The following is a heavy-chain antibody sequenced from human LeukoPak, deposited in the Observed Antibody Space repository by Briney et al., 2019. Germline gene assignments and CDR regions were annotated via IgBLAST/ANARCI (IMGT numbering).Heavy chain of an antibody. V-gene: IGHV3-7*01. D-gene: IGHD2-15*01. CDR2: IKKDGNEK. CDR3: ARDVRGGHFDY. CDR1: GFTFNNYW. J-gene: IGHJ4*02. Sequence: SGGSLRLSCAASGFTFNNYWMSWVRQAPGKGLEWVANIKKDGNEKYYEDSVKGRFTNSRDNAKNSLYLQMNSLRAEDTAVYYCARDVRGGHFDYWGQGTLVTVSS.